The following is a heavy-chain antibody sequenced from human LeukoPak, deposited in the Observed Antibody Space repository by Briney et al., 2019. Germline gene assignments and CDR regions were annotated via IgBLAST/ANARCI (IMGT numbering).Heavy chain of an antibody. CDR1: GDSISTSNSY. V-gene: IGHV4-39*07. CDR3: ARDGYYDFWSDYLLGALDD. CDR2: IYDSENT. J-gene: IGHJ4*02. Sequence: SETLSRTCSGSGDSISTSNSYWGWIRQPPGKGLWWIRSIYDSENTHYNASLNGRVTISVDTSKNQFSLKLSSVTAADTAVYYCARDGYYDFWSDYLLGALDDWGKGTLVTVSS. D-gene: IGHD3-3*01.